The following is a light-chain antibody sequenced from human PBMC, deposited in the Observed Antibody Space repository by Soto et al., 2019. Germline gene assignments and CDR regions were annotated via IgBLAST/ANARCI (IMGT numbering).Light chain of an antibody. V-gene: IGKV3D-20*02. CDR1: QIVNNNY. CDR3: KQRSNWLS. Sequence: EIVLTHSPGTLSLSPGERSTLSCRASQIVNNNYLAWYQQKPGQAPRLVIYGASSRATGIQDRFSGSGSGTDSTLTISSLEPEDFAVYYCKQRSNWLSFGGGTKVDIK. CDR2: GAS. J-gene: IGKJ4*01.